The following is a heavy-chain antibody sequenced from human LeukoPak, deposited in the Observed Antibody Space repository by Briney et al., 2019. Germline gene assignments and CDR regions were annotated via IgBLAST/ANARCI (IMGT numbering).Heavy chain of an antibody. J-gene: IGHJ4*02. V-gene: IGHV3-66*01. CDR1: GFTVSTYY. CDR3: VACYDILTGYKY. Sequence: GGSLRLSCAVSGFTVSTYYMSWVRQVPGKGLEWVSVIYSGGSTYYADSAKGRFTISRDNSKNTLYLQMNSLRAEDTAVYYCVACYDILTGYKYWGQGTLVTVSS. D-gene: IGHD3-9*01. CDR2: IYSGGST.